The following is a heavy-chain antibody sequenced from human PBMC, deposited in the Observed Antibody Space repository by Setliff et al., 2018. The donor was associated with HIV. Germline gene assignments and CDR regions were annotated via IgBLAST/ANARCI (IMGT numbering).Heavy chain of an antibody. CDR2: ITSYNGNT. J-gene: IGHJ2*01. V-gene: IGHV1-18*01. CDR1: GYTLTELS. D-gene: IGHD1-26*01. CDR3: ARDHHSGRGSNFPWYSDL. Sequence: ASVKVSCKVSGYTLTELSIHWVRQAPGKGLEWTGWITSYNGNTNYAKKFKGRVTMTTDTSTSIAYMELKSLRSEDTAVYYCARDHHSGRGSNFPWYSDLWGRGTLVTVSS.